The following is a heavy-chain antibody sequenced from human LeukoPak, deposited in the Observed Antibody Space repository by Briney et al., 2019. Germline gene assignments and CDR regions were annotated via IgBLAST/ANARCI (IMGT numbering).Heavy chain of an antibody. CDR3: ARGQGGSGSYFFDY. CDR2: IIPDSGDT. D-gene: IGHD3-10*01. CDR1: GYTFTGYY. J-gene: IGHJ4*02. V-gene: IGHV1-2*02. Sequence: ASVKVSCKSSGYTFTGYYMHWVRQAPGQGLEWMGWIIPDSGDTNYAQKFQGRVTMTRDTSVSTAHMELSRLRSDDTAVYFCARGQGGSGSYFFDYWGQGTLVTVSS.